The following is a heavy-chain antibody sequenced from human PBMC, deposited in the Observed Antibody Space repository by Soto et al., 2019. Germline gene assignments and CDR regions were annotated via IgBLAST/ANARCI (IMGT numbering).Heavy chain of an antibody. CDR3: ARVQGSGYDPHYYYYGMDV. CDR2: ISYDGSNK. V-gene: IGHV3-30-3*01. J-gene: IGHJ6*02. CDR1: PFTFSSYA. Sequence: PGVSLRLSCAACPFTFSSYAMHWVRQAPGKGLEWVAVISYDGSNKYYADSVKGRFTISRDNSKNTLYLQMNSLRAEDTAVYYCARVQGSGYDPHYYYYGMDVWGQGTTVTVSS. D-gene: IGHD5-12*01.